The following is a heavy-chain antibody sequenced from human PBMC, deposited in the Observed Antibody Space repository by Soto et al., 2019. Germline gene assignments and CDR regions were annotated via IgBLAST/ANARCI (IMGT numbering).Heavy chain of an antibody. CDR1: GFTFSTYG. V-gene: IGHV3-33*01. J-gene: IGHJ6*04. Sequence: GGSLRLSCVVSGFTFSTYGMHWVRQAPGKGLEWVGVIWYDGIVKYYGDSVKGRFTISRDNSKSTLNLQMNSLRAEDTAVYYCARGFLLLWGSTWRGFMYFCXKGSSVPVSS. CDR3: ARGFLLLWGSTWRGFMYF. D-gene: IGHD6-13*01. CDR2: IWYDGIVK.